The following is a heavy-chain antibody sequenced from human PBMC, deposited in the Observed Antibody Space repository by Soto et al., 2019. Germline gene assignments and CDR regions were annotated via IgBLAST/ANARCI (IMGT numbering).Heavy chain of an antibody. CDR3: ARPKAETYYYYYYMDV. V-gene: IGHV4-39*01. CDR2: IYYSGST. J-gene: IGHJ6*03. CDR1: GGSISSSSYY. Sequence: SETLSLTCTVSGGSISSSSYYLGWTRQPPGKGLEWIGSIYYSGSTYYNPSLKSRVTISVDTSKNQFSLKLSSVTAADTAVYYCARPKAETYYYYYYMDVWGKGTTVTVSS.